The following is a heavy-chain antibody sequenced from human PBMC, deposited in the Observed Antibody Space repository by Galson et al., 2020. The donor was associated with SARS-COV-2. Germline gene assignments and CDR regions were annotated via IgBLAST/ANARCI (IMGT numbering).Heavy chain of an antibody. Sequence: QLGESLKISCAASGFTLSDSNVHWVRQASGNGLEWVGRIRRKAENYATAYSESLKGRFTISRDDSKNTAYLQMIGLSSDDTAVYYCCRSAPGQYVDVWGKGTTVTIAS. D-gene: IGHD2-8*01. CDR2: IRRKAENYAT. CDR1: GFTLSDSN. V-gene: IGHV3-73*01. CDR3: CRSAPGQYVDV. J-gene: IGHJ6*04.